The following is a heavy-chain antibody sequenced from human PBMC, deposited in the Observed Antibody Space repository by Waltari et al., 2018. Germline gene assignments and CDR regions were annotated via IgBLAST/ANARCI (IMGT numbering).Heavy chain of an antibody. Sequence: EVQLLESGGGWVQPGGSLRLCCAASGFTFSSYAMSWVRQAPGKGLEWVSVIYSGGSTYYADSVKGRFTISRDNSKNTLYLQMNSLRAEDTAVYYCAKDPSVDDYWGQGTLVTVSS. CDR3: AKDPSVDDY. CDR2: IYSGGST. CDR1: GFTFSSYA. V-gene: IGHV3-23*03. J-gene: IGHJ4*02. D-gene: IGHD2-15*01.